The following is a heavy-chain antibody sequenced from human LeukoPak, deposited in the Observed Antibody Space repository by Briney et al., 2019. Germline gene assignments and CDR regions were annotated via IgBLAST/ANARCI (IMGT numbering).Heavy chain of an antibody. D-gene: IGHD5-12*01. CDR1: GFTFSSYS. CDR3: ARGADSGYDLNWFDP. V-gene: IGHV3-21*01. J-gene: IGHJ5*02. CDR2: ISSSSSYI. Sequence: GGSLRLSCAASGFTFSSYSMNWVRQAPGKGLEWVSPISSSSSYIYYADSVKGRFTISRDNAKNSLYLQMNSLRAEDTAVYYCARGADSGYDLNWFDPWGQGTLVTVSS.